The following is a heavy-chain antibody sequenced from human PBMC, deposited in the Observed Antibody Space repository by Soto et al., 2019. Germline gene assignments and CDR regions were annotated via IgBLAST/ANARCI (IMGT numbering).Heavy chain of an antibody. CDR3: XXXXXXCXXXXCXXYYGMDV. CDR2: IYSSEKT. J-gene: IGHJ6*02. V-gene: IGHV4-39*01. CDR1: GGSVSXXXYX. Sequence: QLQLQESGPGLVKPSETLSLTCTVSGGSVSXXXYXWGWIRQSPGXGLEWIATIYSSEKTYYNPSLLSRFTISVDTSXXXXXXXXXXXXXXXXXXXXXXXXXXXCXXXXCXXYYGMDVWGQGTTVTVSS.